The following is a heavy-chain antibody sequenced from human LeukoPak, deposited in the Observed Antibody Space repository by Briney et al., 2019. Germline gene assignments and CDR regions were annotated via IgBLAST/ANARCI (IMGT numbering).Heavy chain of an antibody. CDR3: ARARPYKSSSSGWPILDY. CDR1: GGSISSYY. D-gene: IGHD6-19*01. Sequence: PSETLSLTCTVSGGSISSYYWSWIRQPPGKGLEWIGEINHSGSTNYNPSLKSRVTISVDTSKNQFSLKLSSVTAADTAVYYCARARPYKSSSSGWPILDYWGQGTLVTVSS. J-gene: IGHJ4*02. CDR2: INHSGST. V-gene: IGHV4-34*01.